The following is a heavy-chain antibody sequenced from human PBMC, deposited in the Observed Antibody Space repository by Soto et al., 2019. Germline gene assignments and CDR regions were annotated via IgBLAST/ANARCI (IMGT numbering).Heavy chain of an antibody. CDR2: IIPIFGTA. Sequence: QVQLVQSGAEVNKPGSSVKVSCKDSGGTFSSYAISWVRQAPGQGLEWMGGIIPIFGTANYAQKFQGRVTITADEYTSTAYMELSSLRSEDTAVYSCARAREDDGDSSLRYWGQGTLVTVSS. V-gene: IGHV1-69*01. CDR3: ARAREDDGDSSLRY. J-gene: IGHJ4*02. D-gene: IGHD4-17*01. CDR1: GGTFSSYA.